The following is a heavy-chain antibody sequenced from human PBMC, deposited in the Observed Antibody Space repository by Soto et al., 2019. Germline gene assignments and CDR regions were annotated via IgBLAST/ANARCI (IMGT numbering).Heavy chain of an antibody. CDR2: IYHSGST. D-gene: IGHD2-2*01. CDR3: ARVPDR. CDR1: GGSLSRGGYS. Sequence: SEALSLTCAVSGGSLSRGGYSWSWIRQPPGKGLEWIGYIYHSGSTYYNPSLKSRVTISVDRSKNQFSLKLSSVTAADTAVYYCARVPDRWGQGTLVTVSS. J-gene: IGHJ5*02. V-gene: IGHV4-30-2*01.